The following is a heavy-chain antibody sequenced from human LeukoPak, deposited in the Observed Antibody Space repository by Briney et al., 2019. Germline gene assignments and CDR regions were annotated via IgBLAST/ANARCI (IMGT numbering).Heavy chain of an antibody. J-gene: IGHJ4*02. Sequence: TGGSLRLSCAASGFTFRSYWMHWVRQAPGKGLVWVSRISPDGTSKSYADSVKGRFTISRDNAKNSLYLQMNSLRAEDTALYYCAKGYYYGSGRFDYWGQGTLVTVSS. D-gene: IGHD3-10*01. V-gene: IGHV3-74*01. CDR2: ISPDGTSK. CDR1: GFTFRSYW. CDR3: AKGYYYGSGRFDY.